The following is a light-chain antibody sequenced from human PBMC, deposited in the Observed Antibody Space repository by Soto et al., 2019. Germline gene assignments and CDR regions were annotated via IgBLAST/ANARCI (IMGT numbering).Light chain of an antibody. CDR3: QQSNSFPLT. CDR1: QGISSS. Sequence: DIQLTQSPSFLSASVGDRVTITCRASQGISSSLAWYQQKPGRAPELLIYAASTLQSGVPSRFSGSGSGTEFTLTISSLQPEDCATYYCQQSNSFPLTFGGGTKVEIK. J-gene: IGKJ4*01. CDR2: AAS. V-gene: IGKV1-9*01.